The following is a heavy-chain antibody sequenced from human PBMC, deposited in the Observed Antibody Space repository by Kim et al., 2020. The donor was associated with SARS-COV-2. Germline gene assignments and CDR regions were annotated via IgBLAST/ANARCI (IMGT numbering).Heavy chain of an antibody. J-gene: IGHJ3*02. Sequence: SPSPKRRVTISVATSKNQFSLRMSSVTAADTAVYYCARAGDCAFDIWGQGTMVTVSS. CDR3: ARAGDCAFDI. V-gene: IGHV4-39*01. D-gene: IGHD3-16*01.